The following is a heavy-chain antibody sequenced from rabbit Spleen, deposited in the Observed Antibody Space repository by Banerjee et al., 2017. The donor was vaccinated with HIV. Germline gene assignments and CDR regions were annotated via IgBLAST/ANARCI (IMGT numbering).Heavy chain of an antibody. CDR1: GFSFSNKAV. J-gene: IGHJ6*01. Sequence: QEQLVESGGGLVQPEGSLKLSCTASGFSFSNKAVMCWVRQAPGKGLEWIGCIYPDYGSTDYASWVNGRFTISKTSSTTVTLQMTSLTVADTATYWCARAANNIGYCAGLWGPGTLVTVS. D-gene: IGHD1-1*01. CDR2: IYPDYGST. V-gene: IGHV1S45*01. CDR3: ARAANNIGYCAGL.